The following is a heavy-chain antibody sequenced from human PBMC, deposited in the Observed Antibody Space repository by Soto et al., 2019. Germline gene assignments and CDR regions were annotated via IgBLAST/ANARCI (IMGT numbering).Heavy chain of an antibody. D-gene: IGHD3-3*01. V-gene: IGHV4-39*01. J-gene: IGHJ5*02. Sequence: SGTLSLTCTVSGGSISSSSYYWGWIRQPPGKGLEWIGSIYYSGSTYYNPSLKSRVTISVDTSKNQFSLKLSSVTAADTAVYYCARKNGRYYDFWSGYEGGWFDPWGQGTLVTVSS. CDR3: ARKNGRYYDFWSGYEGGWFDP. CDR2: IYYSGST. CDR1: GGSISSSSYY.